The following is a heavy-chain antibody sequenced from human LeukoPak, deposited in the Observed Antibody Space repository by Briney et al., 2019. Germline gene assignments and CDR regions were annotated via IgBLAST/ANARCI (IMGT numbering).Heavy chain of an antibody. D-gene: IGHD3-10*01. J-gene: IGHJ4*01. CDR3: ARDFSGY. CDR2: IYSGGAT. CDR1: GATVSSNY. V-gene: IGHV3-66*01. Sequence: GGSLRLSCVVSGATVSSNYMSWVRQAPGKGLEWVSVIYSGGATYYADSVKGRFTISRDISQNTLYLQMNDLRAEDTAVYYCARDFSGYWGRGTLVTVSS.